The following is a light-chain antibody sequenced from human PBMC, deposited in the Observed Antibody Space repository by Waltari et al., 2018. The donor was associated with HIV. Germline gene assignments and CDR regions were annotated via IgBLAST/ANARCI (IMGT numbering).Light chain of an antibody. V-gene: IGKV3-11*01. J-gene: IGKJ4*01. CDR3: QQRSNWPLT. CDR2: DAS. Sequence: IVLTQSPATLSLSPGERATLSCRASQSVSSYLAWYQQKPGQAPRLLIYDASNRATGIPARFSGSGSGTDFTLTISSLEHEDVAVYYCQQRSNWPLTFGRGTKVEIK. CDR1: QSVSSY.